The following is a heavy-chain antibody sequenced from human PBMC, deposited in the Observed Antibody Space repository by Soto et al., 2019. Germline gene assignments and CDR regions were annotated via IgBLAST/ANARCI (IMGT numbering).Heavy chain of an antibody. J-gene: IGHJ6*02. Sequence: SVKVSCKASGGTFSSYAISWVRQAPGRGLEWMGGIIPIFGTANYAQKFQGRVTITADESTSTAYMELSSLRSEDTAVYYCARYYYDSSGYYYYYYGMDVWGQGTTVTVSS. D-gene: IGHD3-22*01. CDR2: IIPIFGTA. CDR1: GGTFSSYA. CDR3: ARYYYDSSGYYYYYYGMDV. V-gene: IGHV1-69*13.